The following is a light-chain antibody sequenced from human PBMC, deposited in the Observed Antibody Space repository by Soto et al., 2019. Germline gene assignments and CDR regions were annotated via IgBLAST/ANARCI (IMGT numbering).Light chain of an antibody. CDR1: QSVSSSY. J-gene: IGKJ4*01. Sequence: DIVLTQSPVTLSLSPGESATLSCRASQSVSSSYLAWYQQKPGQAPRLLIYGASSRATGIPDRFSGSGSGTDFTLTISRLEPEDFAVYYCQQYGSSPLTFGGVTKVDIK. CDR2: GAS. V-gene: IGKV3-20*01. CDR3: QQYGSSPLT.